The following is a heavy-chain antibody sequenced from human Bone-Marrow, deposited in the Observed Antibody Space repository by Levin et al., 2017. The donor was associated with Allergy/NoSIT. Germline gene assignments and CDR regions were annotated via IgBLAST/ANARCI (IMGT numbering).Heavy chain of an antibody. CDR3: ARLVREVRGVDFGDHYYMDV. V-gene: IGHV2-70*11. Sequence: SLTTSGMCVSWVRQPPGKALEWLARIDWDGDKYYNTPLKTRLTISKDTSKHQVVLTMTNMDPVDTATYYCARLVREVRGVDFGDHYYMDVWGNGTTVTVSS. CDR1: SLTTSGMC. D-gene: IGHD3-10*01. J-gene: IGHJ6*03. CDR2: IDWDGDK.